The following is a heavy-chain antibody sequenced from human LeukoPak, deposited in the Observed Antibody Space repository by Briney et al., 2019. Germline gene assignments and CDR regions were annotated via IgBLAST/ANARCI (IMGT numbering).Heavy chain of an antibody. Sequence: DPSETLSLTCTVSGGSISSYYWSWIRQPPGKGLEWIGYIYYSGSTNYNPSLKSRVTISVDTSKNQFSLKLSSVTAADTAVYYCARSSSSRDPNFDYWGQGILVTVSS. CDR1: GGSISSYY. CDR2: IYYSGST. D-gene: IGHD6-13*01. V-gene: IGHV4-59*01. CDR3: ARSSSSRDPNFDY. J-gene: IGHJ4*02.